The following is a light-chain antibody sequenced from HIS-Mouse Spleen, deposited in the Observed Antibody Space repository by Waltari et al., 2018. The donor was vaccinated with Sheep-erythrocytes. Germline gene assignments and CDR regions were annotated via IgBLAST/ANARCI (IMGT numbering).Light chain of an antibody. CDR2: EVS. CDR3: SSYTSSSTWV. J-gene: IGLJ3*02. Sequence: QSALTQPASVSGSPGPSITISCTGTSRDVGRYTYVSWYQQHPGKAPKLMIYEVSNRPSGVSNRFSGSKSGNTASLTISGLQAEDEADYYCSSYTSSSTWVFGGGTKLTVL. V-gene: IGLV2-14*01. CDR1: SRDVGRYTY.